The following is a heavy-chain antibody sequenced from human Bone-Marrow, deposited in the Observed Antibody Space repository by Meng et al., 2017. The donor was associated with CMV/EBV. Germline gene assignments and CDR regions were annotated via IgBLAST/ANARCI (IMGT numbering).Heavy chain of an antibody. V-gene: IGHV3-7*01. CDR2: IKQDGSEK. D-gene: IGHD3-3*01. Sequence: GGSLRLSCAASGFTFSSYAMSWVRQAPGKGLEWVANIKQDGSEKYYVDSVKGRFTISRDNAKNSLYLQMNSLRAEDTAVYYCAREGTIFGAEPYYFDYWGQGTLVTVSS. J-gene: IGHJ4*02. CDR3: AREGTIFGAEPYYFDY. CDR1: GFTFSSYA.